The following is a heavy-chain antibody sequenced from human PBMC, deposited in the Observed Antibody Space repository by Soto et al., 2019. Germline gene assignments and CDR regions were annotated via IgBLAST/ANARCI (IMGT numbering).Heavy chain of an antibody. V-gene: IGHV1-46*01. J-gene: IGHJ4*02. Sequence: QVHLVQSGAEVQKPGASVTLSCKASGYSFTAYYTYYMHWVRQDPGQGLEWMGMVKPGGDYTIYAQKFQGRVSMTTDTSTSTLYMELSSLTSEDTAVYYCAREALTGYRDFDYWGQGTLVTVSS. CDR3: AREALTGYRDFDY. CDR1: GYSFTAYYTYY. D-gene: IGHD3-9*01. CDR2: VKPGGDYT.